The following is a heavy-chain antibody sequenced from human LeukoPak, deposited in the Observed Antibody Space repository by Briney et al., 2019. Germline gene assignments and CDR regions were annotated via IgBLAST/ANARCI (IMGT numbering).Heavy chain of an antibody. D-gene: IGHD6-13*01. CDR3: ARPLPGTGYSSSWFVY. CDR1: GYTFTSYA. J-gene: IGHJ5*01. V-gene: IGHV7-4-1*02. CDR2: INTNTGNP. Sequence: ASVKVSCKASGYTFTSYAMNWVRQAPGQGLEWMGWINTNTGNPTYAQGFTGRFVFSLDTSVSTAYLQISSLKAEDTAVYYCARPLPGTGYSSSWFVYWGQGTLVTVSS.